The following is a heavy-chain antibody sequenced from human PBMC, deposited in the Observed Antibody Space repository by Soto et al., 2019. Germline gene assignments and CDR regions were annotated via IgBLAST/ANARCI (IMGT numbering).Heavy chain of an antibody. CDR2: IIPIFGTA. Sequence: QVQLVQSGAEVKKPGSSVKVSCKASGGTFSSYAISWVRQAPGQGLEWMGGIIPIFGTANYAQKFQGRVTITADESTSTAYMKLSSLRSEDTAVYYCARDDSPYYYGSGSYGLAYWGQGTLVTVSS. CDR1: GGTFSSYA. CDR3: ARDDSPYYYGSGSYGLAY. J-gene: IGHJ4*02. D-gene: IGHD3-10*01. V-gene: IGHV1-69*01.